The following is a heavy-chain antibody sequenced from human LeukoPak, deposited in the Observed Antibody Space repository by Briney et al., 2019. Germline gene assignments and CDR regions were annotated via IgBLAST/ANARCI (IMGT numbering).Heavy chain of an antibody. CDR1: GLTVITND. J-gene: IGHJ4*02. CDR3: ARGVEPLAANTLAY. V-gene: IGHV3-53*01. CDR2: LYSDGNT. Sequence: PGGSLRLSCAASGLTVITNDMTWVRQAPGKGLERVSVLYSDGNTKYADSVQGRFTISRDNSKNTLYLEMNSLSPDDTAVYYCARGVEPLAANTLAYWGQGTLVTVSS. D-gene: IGHD1-14*01.